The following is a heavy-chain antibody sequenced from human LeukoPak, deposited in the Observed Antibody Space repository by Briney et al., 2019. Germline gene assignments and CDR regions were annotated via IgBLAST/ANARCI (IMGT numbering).Heavy chain of an antibody. CDR3: ATIPSHWGSPRRYYGMDV. Sequence: GGSLRLSCVASGFTFSSYAMHWVRQAPGKGLEWVAVISYDGSNKYYADSVKGRFTISRDNSKNTLYLQMNSLRAEDTAVYYCATIPSHWGSPRRYYGMDVWGQGTTVTVSS. V-gene: IGHV3-30-3*01. CDR2: ISYDGSNK. D-gene: IGHD7-27*01. J-gene: IGHJ6*02. CDR1: GFTFSSYA.